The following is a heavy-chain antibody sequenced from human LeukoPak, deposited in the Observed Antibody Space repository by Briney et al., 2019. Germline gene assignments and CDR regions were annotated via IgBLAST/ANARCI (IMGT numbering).Heavy chain of an antibody. Sequence: PGGSLRLSCAASGFTFSSYWMHWVRQAPGKGLAWVSRINSDGSSTSYADSVKGRFTISRDNAKNTLYLQMNSLRAEDTAVYYCARDLGTYDFWSGEFDPWGQGTLVTVSS. CDR3: ARDLGTYDFWSGEFDP. D-gene: IGHD3-3*01. CDR1: GFTFSSYW. J-gene: IGHJ5*02. V-gene: IGHV3-74*01. CDR2: INSDGSST.